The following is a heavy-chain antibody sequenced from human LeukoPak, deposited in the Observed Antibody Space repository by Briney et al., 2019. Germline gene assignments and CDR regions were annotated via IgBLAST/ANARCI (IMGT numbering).Heavy chain of an antibody. CDR3: ARVRYCSGGSCYPLRPYFDY. CDR1: GGSISSSSYY. CDR2: IYYSGST. J-gene: IGHJ4*02. V-gene: IGHV4-39*07. Sequence: PSETLSLTCTVSGGSISSSSYYWGWIRQPPGKGLEWIGSIYYSGSTNYNPSLKSRVTISVDTSKNQFSLKLSSVTAADTAVYYCARVRYCSGGSCYPLRPYFDYWGQGTLVTVSS. D-gene: IGHD2-15*01.